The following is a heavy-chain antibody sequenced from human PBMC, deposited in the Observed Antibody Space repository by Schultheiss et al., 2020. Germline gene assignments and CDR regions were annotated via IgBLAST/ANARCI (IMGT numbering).Heavy chain of an antibody. V-gene: IGHV4-59*04. CDR1: GGSISSYY. CDR2: IYYSGST. J-gene: IGHJ4*02. Sequence: SETLSLTCTVSGGSISSYYWSWIRQPPGKGLEWIGSIYYSGSTYYNTSLKSRVTISVDTSKNQFSLQLNSVTPEDTAVYYCARHPTTVVTPFDYWGQGTLVTVSS. D-gene: IGHD4-23*01. CDR3: ARHPTTVVTPFDY.